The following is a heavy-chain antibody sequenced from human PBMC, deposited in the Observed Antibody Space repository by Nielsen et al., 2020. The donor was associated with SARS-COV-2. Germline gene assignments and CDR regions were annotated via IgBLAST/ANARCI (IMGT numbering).Heavy chain of an antibody. V-gene: IGHV3-11*06. Sequence: GESLKISCAASGFTFSDYYMSWIRQAPGKGLEWVSYISSSSSYTNYADSVKGRFTISRDNAKNSLYLQMNSLRAEDTAVYYCARDKGYCSSTSCHTSAFDIWGQGTMVTVSS. CDR2: ISSSSSYT. CDR3: ARDKGYCSSTSCHTSAFDI. CDR1: GFTFSDYY. J-gene: IGHJ3*02. D-gene: IGHD2-2*02.